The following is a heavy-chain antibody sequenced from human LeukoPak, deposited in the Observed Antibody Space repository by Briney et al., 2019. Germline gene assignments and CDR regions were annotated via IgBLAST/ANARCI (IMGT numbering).Heavy chain of an antibody. J-gene: IGHJ4*02. CDR2: ISGSGVMT. CDR1: GFTFSDYA. D-gene: IGHD2-2*01. CDR3: AKDRSIGTYHTFDH. V-gene: IGHV3-23*01. Sequence: HPGGSLRLSCAASGFTFSDYAMTWVRQAPEKGLEWVATISGSGVMTYYADSVKGRFTVSGDNSKNTLYLQMSSLTAADTAVYYCAKDRSIGTYHTFDHWGQGTLVTVSA.